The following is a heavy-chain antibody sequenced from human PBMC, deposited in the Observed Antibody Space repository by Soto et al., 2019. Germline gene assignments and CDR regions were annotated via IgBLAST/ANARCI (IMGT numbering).Heavy chain of an antibody. CDR1: GFTFSNYA. J-gene: IGHJ6*02. Sequence: GSLRLSCAASGFTFSNYAMSWVRQAPGKGLEWIGEINHSGSTNYNPSLKSRVTISVDTSKNQFSLKLSSVTAADTAVYYCARVWVAVAGTYRYYYYGMDVWGQGTTVTVS. CDR2: INHSGST. D-gene: IGHD6-19*01. CDR3: ARVWVAVAGTYRYYYYGMDV. V-gene: IGHV4-34*01.